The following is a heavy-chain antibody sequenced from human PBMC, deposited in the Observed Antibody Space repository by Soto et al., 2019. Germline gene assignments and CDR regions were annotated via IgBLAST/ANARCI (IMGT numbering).Heavy chain of an antibody. Sequence: SETLSLTCNFSCVSIISGGYYWSWIRQHPGKGLEWIGYIYYNGNTYYNPSLESRTTISRDTSKNQFSLKVTSVSAADTAVYYCARGEPYGDFAYWGQGTLVTVSS. CDR1: CVSIISGGYY. J-gene: IGHJ4*02. CDR2: IYYNGNT. V-gene: IGHV4-31*03. D-gene: IGHD3-16*01. CDR3: ARGEPYGDFAY.